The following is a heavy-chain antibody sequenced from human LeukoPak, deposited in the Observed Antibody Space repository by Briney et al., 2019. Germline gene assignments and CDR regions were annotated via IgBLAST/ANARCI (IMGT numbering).Heavy chain of an antibody. CDR1: GYTFTDYY. D-gene: IGHD7-27*01. J-gene: IGHJ4*02. Sequence: ASVKVSCKASGYTFTDYYIHWVRQAPGQGLEYMGWTSPNSGSTNYAQMFQGRVTMTSDTSINTAFMELRRLRSDDTAVFYCARDSTGGYPDYWGQGTLVTVSA. CDR2: TSPNSGST. CDR3: ARDSTGGYPDY. V-gene: IGHV1-2*02.